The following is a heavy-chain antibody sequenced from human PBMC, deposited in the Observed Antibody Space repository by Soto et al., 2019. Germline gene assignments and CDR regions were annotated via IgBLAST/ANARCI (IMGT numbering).Heavy chain of an antibody. CDR2: ISGSGGST. CDR3: AKDRPSGILTGYYNGFDY. D-gene: IGHD3-9*01. V-gene: IGHV3-23*01. CDR1: GFTFSSYA. Sequence: GGSLRLSCAASGFTFSSYAMSWVRQAPGKGLEWVSAISGSGGSTYYADSVKGRFTISRDNSKNTLYLQMNSLRAEDTAVYYCAKDRPSGILTGYYNGFDYWGQGSLVTVSS. J-gene: IGHJ4*02.